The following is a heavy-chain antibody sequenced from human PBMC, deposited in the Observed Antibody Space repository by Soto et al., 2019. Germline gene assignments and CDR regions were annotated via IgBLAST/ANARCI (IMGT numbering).Heavy chain of an antibody. CDR1: GYRFTSYW. Sequence: GESLKISCRTSGYRFTSYWIAWVRQMPGKGLAWLGIIFPSDSDTRYSPSFQGRVTISADRSTSTVFLQWASLKASDTAVYFCARKDKSGYFNGFDPWGQRSLVTVS. D-gene: IGHD3-22*01. J-gene: IGHJ5*02. CDR2: IFPSDSDT. CDR3: ARKDKSGYFNGFDP. V-gene: IGHV5-51*01.